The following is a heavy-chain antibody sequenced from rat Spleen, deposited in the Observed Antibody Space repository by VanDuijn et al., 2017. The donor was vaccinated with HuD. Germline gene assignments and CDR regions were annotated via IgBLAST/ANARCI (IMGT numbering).Heavy chain of an antibody. CDR3: ARHGDLIYNNYPYFDY. CDR2: ISPSGGST. J-gene: IGHJ2*01. Sequence: EVQLVESDGGLVQPGRSLKLSCAASGFTFSDYYMAWVRQAPTKGLEWVASISPSGGSTYYRDSTKGRFTVSRDNAKSTLYLQMDSLRSEDTATYYCARHGDLIYNNYPYFDYWGQGVMVTVSS. V-gene: IGHV5-25*01. CDR1: GFTFSDYY. D-gene: IGHD1-10*01.